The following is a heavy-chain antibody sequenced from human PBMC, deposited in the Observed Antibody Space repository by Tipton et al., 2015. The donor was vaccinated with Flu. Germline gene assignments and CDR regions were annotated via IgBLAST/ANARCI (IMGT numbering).Heavy chain of an antibody. J-gene: IGHJ4*02. V-gene: IGHV4-39*07. CDR2: MYYSGST. Sequence: TLSLTCTISGGSISSSSFYWGWIRQSPGKGLEWIGSMYYSGSTYYNPSLKSRVTISVDTSKNQFSLKLSSVTAADTAVYYCARDLGSSGSFDYWGQGTLVTVSS. CDR1: GGSISSSSFY. CDR3: ARDLGSSGSFDY. D-gene: IGHD6-13*01.